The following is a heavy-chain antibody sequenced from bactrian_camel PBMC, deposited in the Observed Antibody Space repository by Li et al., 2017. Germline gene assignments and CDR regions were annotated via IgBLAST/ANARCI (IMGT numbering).Heavy chain of an antibody. D-gene: IGHD3*01. Sequence: HVQLVESGGGSVQAGGSLRLSCEISLYIYSSYCMGWFRQAPGKEREAVAAHYTGTATTYVADSVKGRFAISEDNAKNVLYLQMNSLKPEDSGTYYCAATRQRWCPIHDANGYNLWGQGTQVTVS. J-gene: IGHJ4*01. CDR2: HYTGTATT. CDR3: AATRQRWCPIHDANGYNL. CDR1: LYIYSSYC. V-gene: IGHV3S1*01.